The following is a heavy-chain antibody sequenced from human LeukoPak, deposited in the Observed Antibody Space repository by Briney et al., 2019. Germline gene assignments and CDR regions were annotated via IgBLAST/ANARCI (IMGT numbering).Heavy chain of an antibody. CDR3: AKYVSAKGPPYALDV. CDR2: LYSGGTT. Sequence: GGSLRLSCAASGFTVSSDYMSWVRQAPGKGLEWVSVLYSGGTTYYADSVKGRFTISRDNSKNTLYLQMNSLRAEDTAVYYCAKYVSAKGPPYALDVWGQGTTVTVSS. D-gene: IGHD2/OR15-2a*01. V-gene: IGHV3-53*01. J-gene: IGHJ6*02. CDR1: GFTVSSDY.